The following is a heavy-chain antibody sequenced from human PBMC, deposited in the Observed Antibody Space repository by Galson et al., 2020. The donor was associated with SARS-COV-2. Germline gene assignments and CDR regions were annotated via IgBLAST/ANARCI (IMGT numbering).Heavy chain of an antibody. CDR2: VRGKVHGGTT. D-gene: IGHD2-2*01. CDR3: SRAEGHIVVAPASMSPAVYQFDY. V-gene: IGHV3-49*03. CDR1: GFTFGDYA. Sequence: GGSLRLSCTTSGFTFGDYAMSWFRQAPGKGLEWVGFVRGKVHGGTTEYAASVKGRFTISRDDSESITYLQMNSLKAEDTAVYYCSRAEGHIVVAPASMSPAVYQFDYWGQGNLVTVSS. J-gene: IGHJ4*02.